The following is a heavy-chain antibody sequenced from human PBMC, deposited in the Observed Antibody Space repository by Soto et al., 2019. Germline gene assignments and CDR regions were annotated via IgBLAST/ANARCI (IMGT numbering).Heavy chain of an antibody. Sequence: QLHLVQSGAVVKKPGASVTVSCSASGYPVTAYYMHWVRQAPGRGLEWMGGINPATGAAKYTQTFQGRVTMARDTSTSTVFYCARGGGVGVAGSAAFDMWGQGTLVTVSS. D-gene: IGHD3-3*01. J-gene: IGHJ3*02. CDR2: INPATGAA. CDR1: GYPVTAYY. CDR3: DM. V-gene: IGHV1-2*02.